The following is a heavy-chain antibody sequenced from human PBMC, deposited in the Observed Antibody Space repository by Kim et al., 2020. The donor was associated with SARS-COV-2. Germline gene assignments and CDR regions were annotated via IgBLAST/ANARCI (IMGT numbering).Heavy chain of an antibody. Sequence: GGSLRLSCAASGFIVSDFAMRWVRQAPGKGLEWVALVSYDGSNKDYVESVKGRFTISRDNSNNTLYLQMNSLRADDTAVYYWAGRYSSSWYTAPYFQYWGQSTLVSVSS. V-gene: IGHV3-30*01. D-gene: IGHD6-13*01. CDR3: AGRYSSSWYTAPYFQY. J-gene: IGHJ1*01. CDR2: VSYDGSNK. CDR1: GFIVSDFA.